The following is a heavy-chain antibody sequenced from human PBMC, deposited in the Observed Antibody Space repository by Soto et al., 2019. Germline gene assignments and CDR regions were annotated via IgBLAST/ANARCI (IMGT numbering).Heavy chain of an antibody. D-gene: IGHD1-1*01. Sequence: PGGSLRLSCAASGFMFSNHGMHWVRQAPGKGLEWVAVIWSDGNNRYYADSVKGRFTISRDNSKNTVYLQMNSLRAEDTAVYYCVRGDNWNEEASDYWGQGTLVTAPQ. CDR1: GFMFSNHG. V-gene: IGHV3-33*01. CDR2: IWSDGNNR. CDR3: VRGDNWNEEASDY. J-gene: IGHJ4*02.